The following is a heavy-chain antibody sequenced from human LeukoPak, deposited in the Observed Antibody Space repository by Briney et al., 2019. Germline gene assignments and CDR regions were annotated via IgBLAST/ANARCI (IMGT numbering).Heavy chain of an antibody. J-gene: IGHJ4*02. CDR2: IYYSGST. V-gene: IGHV4-59*01. CDR3: ARIKFAAGWYHFDY. Sequence: SETLSLTCTVSGGSISSYYWSWIRQPPGKGLEWIGYIYYSGSTNYNPSLKSRVTISVDTSKNQFSLKLSSVTAADTAVYYCARIKFAAGWYHFDYWGQGTLVTVSS. D-gene: IGHD6-13*01. CDR1: GGSISSYY.